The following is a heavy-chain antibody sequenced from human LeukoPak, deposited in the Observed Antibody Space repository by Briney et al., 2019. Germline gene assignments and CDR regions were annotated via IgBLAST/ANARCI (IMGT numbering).Heavy chain of an antibody. CDR3: ARVDSNYSFDY. D-gene: IGHD4-11*01. CDR2: INPSGGST. Sequence: ASVKVSCKASGYTFTSYYMHWVRQAPGQGLEWMGIINPSGGSTSYAQKFQGRVAMTRDTSTSTVYMELSSLRSEDPAVYYCARVDSNYSFDYWGQGTLVTVSS. CDR1: GYTFTSYY. J-gene: IGHJ4*02. V-gene: IGHV1-46*01.